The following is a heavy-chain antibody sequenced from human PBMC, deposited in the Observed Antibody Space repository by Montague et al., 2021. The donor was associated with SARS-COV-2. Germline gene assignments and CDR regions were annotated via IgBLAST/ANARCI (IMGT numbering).Heavy chain of an antibody. CDR3: ARGVYYDGSGYYSFDY. Sequence: CAISGDSVASDSAAWNWIRQSPSIDLEWLGRTYYRSKWYNDYALSVKSRITINPDTSKNHFSLQLNSVTPEDTAIYYCARGVYYDGSGYYSFDYWGQGTLVTVSS. CDR2: TYYRSKWYN. D-gene: IGHD3-22*01. V-gene: IGHV6-1*01. J-gene: IGHJ4*02. CDR1: GDSVASDSAA.